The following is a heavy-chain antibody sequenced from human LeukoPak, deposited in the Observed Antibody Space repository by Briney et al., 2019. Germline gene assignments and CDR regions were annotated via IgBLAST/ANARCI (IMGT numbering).Heavy chain of an antibody. V-gene: IGHV3-7*01. CDR2: IKRDGSEK. CDR1: GFTLSSYW. J-gene: IGHJ4*02. CDR3: AREMSGGSCFDY. Sequence: GGSLRLSCAASGFTLSSYWVSWVRQAPGKGLEWVANIKRDGSEKYYVDSVKGRFTISRDNAKNSLYLQMNSLRAEDTAVFYCAREMSGGSCFDYWGQGTLVTVSS. D-gene: IGHD2-15*01.